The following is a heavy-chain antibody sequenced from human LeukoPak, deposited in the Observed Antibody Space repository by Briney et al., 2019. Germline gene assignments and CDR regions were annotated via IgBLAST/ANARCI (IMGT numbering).Heavy chain of an antibody. Sequence: GSLRLSCAASGFTFKTYTMHWVRQAPGMGLEWVSSISSSSSYIFYADSVKGRFTISRDNAKNSLYLQMSSLRAEDAAVYYCARGTPSSSWYADAFDIWGQGTMVTVSS. CDR2: ISSSSSYI. CDR3: ARGTPSSSWYADAFDI. CDR1: GFTFKTYT. V-gene: IGHV3-21*01. D-gene: IGHD6-13*01. J-gene: IGHJ3*02.